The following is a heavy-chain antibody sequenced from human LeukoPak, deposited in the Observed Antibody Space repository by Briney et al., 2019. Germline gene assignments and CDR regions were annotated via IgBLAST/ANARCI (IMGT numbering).Heavy chain of an antibody. CDR3: AKEIWPTVTTPGWTYFDY. V-gene: IGHV3-20*04. D-gene: IGHD4-17*01. J-gene: IGHJ4*02. CDR2: INWNGGST. CDR1: GFTFDDYG. Sequence: GGSLRLSCAASGFTFDDYGMSWVRQAPGKGLEWVSGINWNGGSTGYADSVKGRFTISRDNAKNSLYLQMSSLRAEDTAVYYCAKEIWPTVTTPGWTYFDYWGQGALVTASS.